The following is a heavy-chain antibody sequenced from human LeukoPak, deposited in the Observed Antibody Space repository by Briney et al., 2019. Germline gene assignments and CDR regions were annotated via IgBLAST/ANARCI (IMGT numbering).Heavy chain of an antibody. D-gene: IGHD3-22*01. J-gene: IGHJ6*03. V-gene: IGHV3-49*04. CDR1: GFTFGDYA. CDR3: TREVRYYYDSSGYYYYYYYYMDV. Sequence: GGSLRLSCTASGFTFGDYAMGWVRQAPGKGLEWVGFIRSKAYGGTTEYAASVKGRFTISRDDSKSIAYLQMISLKTEDTAVYYCTREVRYYYDSSGYYYYYYYYMDVWGKGTTVTISS. CDR2: IRSKAYGGTT.